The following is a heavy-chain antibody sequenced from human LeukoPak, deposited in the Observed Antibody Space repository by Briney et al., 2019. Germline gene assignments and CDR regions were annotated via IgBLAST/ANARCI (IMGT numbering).Heavy chain of an antibody. CDR3: ATVSPSIAAAGKEPGYYMDV. Sequence: ASVKVSCKVSGYTLTELSMHWVRQAPGKGLEWMGGFGPEDGETIYAQKFQGRVTMTEDTSTDTAYMELSSLRSEDTAVYYCATVSPSIAAAGKEPGYYMDVWGKGTTVTVSS. CDR2: FGPEDGET. V-gene: IGHV1-24*01. D-gene: IGHD6-13*01. CDR1: GYTLTELS. J-gene: IGHJ6*03.